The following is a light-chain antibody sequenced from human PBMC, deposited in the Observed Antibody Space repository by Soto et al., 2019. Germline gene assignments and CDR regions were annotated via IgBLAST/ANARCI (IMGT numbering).Light chain of an antibody. V-gene: IGKV3-11*01. Sequence: IVLTQSPATLTLSPGERATLSCRASQSVSIYLAWYQQKPGQAPRLLLYDTSNRATGIPARFSGSGSGTDFTLTISSLVPEDFAIYYCQHRSNWPPTFGGGTKVQMK. CDR2: DTS. J-gene: IGKJ4*01. CDR3: QHRSNWPPT. CDR1: QSVSIY.